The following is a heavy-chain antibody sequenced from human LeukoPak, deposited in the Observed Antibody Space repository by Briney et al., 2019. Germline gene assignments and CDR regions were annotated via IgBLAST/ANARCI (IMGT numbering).Heavy chain of an antibody. V-gene: IGHV1-8*01. Sequence: ASVKVSCKASGYTFTSYDINWVRQATGQGLEWMGWMNPNSGNTGYAQKFQGRVTITADESTSTAYMELSSLRSEDTAVYYCATDILTGYYKNYYYGMDVWGQGTTVTVSS. J-gene: IGHJ6*02. CDR1: GYTFTSYD. D-gene: IGHD3-9*01. CDR3: ATDILTGYYKNYYYGMDV. CDR2: MNPNSGNT.